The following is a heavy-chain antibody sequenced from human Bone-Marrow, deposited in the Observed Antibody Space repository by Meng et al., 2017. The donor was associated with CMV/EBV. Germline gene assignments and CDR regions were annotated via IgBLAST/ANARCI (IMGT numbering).Heavy chain of an antibody. D-gene: IGHD3-10*01. J-gene: IGHJ4*02. CDR1: GFTFSSYG. CDR2: IRYDGSNK. CDR3: ARLRVGDGYVDY. Sequence: SCAASGFTFSSYGMHWVRQAPGKGLEWVAFIRYDGSNKYYADSVKGRFTISRDNSKNTLYLQMNSLRAEDTAVYYCARLRVGDGYVDYWGQGTLVTVSS. V-gene: IGHV3-30*02.